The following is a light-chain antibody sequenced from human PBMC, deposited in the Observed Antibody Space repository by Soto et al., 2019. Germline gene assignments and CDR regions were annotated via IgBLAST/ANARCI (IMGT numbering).Light chain of an antibody. CDR3: QKYNSAPRT. CDR2: AAS. J-gene: IGKJ1*01. CDR1: QGISNY. Sequence: DIQMTQSPSSLSASLGDRVTITCRASQGISNYLAWYQQKPGKVPKLLIYAASTLQSGVPARFSGSGSRTDFTLTISSLQPEDVATYYCQKYNSAPRTFGQGTKVEIK. V-gene: IGKV1-27*01.